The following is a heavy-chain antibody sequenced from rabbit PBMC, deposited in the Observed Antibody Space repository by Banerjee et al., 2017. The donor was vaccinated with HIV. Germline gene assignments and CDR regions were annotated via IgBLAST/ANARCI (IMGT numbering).Heavy chain of an antibody. CDR1: GFDFSSYY. D-gene: IGHD4-1*01. CDR3: ARGLVAGVLNL. V-gene: IGHV1S7*01. Sequence: QLKESGGGLVQPGGSLKLSCKASGFDFSSYYMSWVRQAPGKGLEWIGCIYPVAGATGYANWVNGRFTISLDNAQNTVFLQETSLTAADTATYFCARGLVAGVLNLWGQGTLVTVS. J-gene: IGHJ4*01. CDR2: IYPVAGAT.